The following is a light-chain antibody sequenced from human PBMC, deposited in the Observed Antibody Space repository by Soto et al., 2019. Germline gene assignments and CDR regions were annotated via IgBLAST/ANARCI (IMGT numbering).Light chain of an antibody. CDR2: LNSDGSH. Sequence: QPVLPQPPSASASLGASVKLTCTLSSGHNSYAIAWHQQQPEKGPRYLMKLNSDGSHSKGDGIPDRFSGSSSGAERYLTISSLQSEDEADYYCQTWSTDIRVFGGGTQLTVL. J-gene: IGLJ3*02. CDR1: SGHNSYA. CDR3: QTWSTDIRV. V-gene: IGLV4-69*01.